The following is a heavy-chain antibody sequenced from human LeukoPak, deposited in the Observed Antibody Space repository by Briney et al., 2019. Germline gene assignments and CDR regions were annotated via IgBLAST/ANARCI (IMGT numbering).Heavy chain of an antibody. Sequence: SETLSLTCTVSGGSISSYYWSWIRQPPGKGLEWIGYIYTSGSTNYNPSLKSRVTISVDTSKNQFSLKLSSVTAADTAVYYCARLSYYYYYMDVWGKGTTVIVSS. D-gene: IGHD2/OR15-2a*01. CDR2: IYTSGST. V-gene: IGHV4-4*09. CDR1: GGSISSYY. J-gene: IGHJ6*03. CDR3: ARLSYYYYYMDV.